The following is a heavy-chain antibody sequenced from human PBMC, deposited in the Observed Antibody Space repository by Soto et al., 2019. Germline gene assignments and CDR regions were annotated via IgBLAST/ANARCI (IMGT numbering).Heavy chain of an antibody. CDR2: IWYDGSNK. CDR1: GFTFSSYG. V-gene: IGHV3-33*01. D-gene: IGHD3-3*01. Sequence: GGSLRLSCAASGFTFSSYGMHWVRQAPGKGLEWVAVIWYDGSNKYYADSVKGRFTISRDNSKNTLYLQMNSLRAEDTAVYYCARDKRAYYDFWSGYWSSDWFDPWGQGTLVTVSS. J-gene: IGHJ5*02. CDR3: ARDKRAYYDFWSGYWSSDWFDP.